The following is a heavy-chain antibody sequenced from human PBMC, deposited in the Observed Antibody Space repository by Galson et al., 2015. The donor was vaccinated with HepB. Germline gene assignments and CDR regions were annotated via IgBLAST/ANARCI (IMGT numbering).Heavy chain of an antibody. CDR1: GDSINTYS. CDR3: SREGPSGIDDY. V-gene: IGHV4-59*03. Sequence: SETLSLTCTVSGDSINTYSWNWIRQPPGKGLEWVGSMFHSGSSTYNPSLKNRVSMSLFTSKNEFSLELRSVTAADTAVYYCSREGPSGIDDYWGQGTLVTVSS. J-gene: IGHJ4*02. CDR2: MFHSGSS. D-gene: IGHD3-10*01.